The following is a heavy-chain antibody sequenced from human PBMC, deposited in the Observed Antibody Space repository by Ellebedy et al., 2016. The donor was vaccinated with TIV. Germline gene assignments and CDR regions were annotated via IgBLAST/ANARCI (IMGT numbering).Heavy chain of an antibody. J-gene: IGHJ4*02. CDR2: ISSTGTYK. Sequence: GESLKISCAASGFTFTTYSLNWVRQAPGKGLEWVSSISSTGTYKYYADSVQGRFTISRDNAENSLFLQMNSLRAEDKAVYYCASPPGVVALWGQGTLVTVSA. V-gene: IGHV3-21*04. D-gene: IGHD3-10*01. CDR1: GFTFTTYS. CDR3: ASPPGVVAL.